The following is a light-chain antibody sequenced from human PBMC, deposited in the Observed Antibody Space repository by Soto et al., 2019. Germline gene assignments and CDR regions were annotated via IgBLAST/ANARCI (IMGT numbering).Light chain of an antibody. J-gene: IGLJ2*01. CDR2: EVS. Sequence: QSALTQPASVSGSPGKSITISCTGTSSDVGIYKYVSWYQQHPGKAPNLMIYEVSNRPSGASNRFSGSKSGNTASLTSSGLQAEDEADYYCSSYTSSSTVVFGGGTKLTVL. V-gene: IGLV2-14*01. CDR1: SSDVGIYKY. CDR3: SSYTSSSTVV.